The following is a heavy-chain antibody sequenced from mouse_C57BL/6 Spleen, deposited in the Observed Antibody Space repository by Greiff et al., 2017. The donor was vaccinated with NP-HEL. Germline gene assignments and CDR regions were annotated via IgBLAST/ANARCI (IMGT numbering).Heavy chain of an antibody. CDR2: IRNKANGYTT. D-gene: IGHD1-1*01. CDR1: GFTFTDYY. J-gene: IGHJ2*01. V-gene: IGHV7-3*01. CDR3: ARPYYYGSSLYFDY. Sequence: EVKLVESGGGLVQPGGSLSLSCAASGFTFTDYYMSWVRQPPGKALEWLGFIRNKANGYTTEYSASVKGRFTISRDNSQSILYLQMNALRAEDSATYYCARPYYYGSSLYFDYWGQGTTLTVSS.